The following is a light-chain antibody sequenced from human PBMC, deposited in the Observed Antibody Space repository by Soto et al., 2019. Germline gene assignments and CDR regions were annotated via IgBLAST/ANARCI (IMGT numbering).Light chain of an antibody. CDR3: SSYTTSNTRQIV. CDR1: SSDDGGYNY. CDR2: DVT. Sequence: QSVLTQPASVSGSPGQSITIYCTGTSSDDGGYNYVSWYQHHPGKAPKLIIYDVTNRPSGVSNPFSGSKSGNTASLTISGLQPEDEADYYCSSYTTSNTRQIVFGTGTKVTVL. V-gene: IGLV2-14*03. J-gene: IGLJ1*01.